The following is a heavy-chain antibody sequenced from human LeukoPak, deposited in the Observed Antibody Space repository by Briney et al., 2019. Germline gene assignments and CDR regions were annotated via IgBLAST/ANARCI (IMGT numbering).Heavy chain of an antibody. V-gene: IGHV3-15*07. Sequence: PGGSLRLSCAASGFTFSNAWMNWVRQAPGKGLEWVCRIKSKTDGGTTDYAAPVKGRFTISRDDSKNTLYLQMNSLNTEDTAVYYCTPVQIAVVGRQQLVRSYYYGMDVWGQGTTVTVSS. CDR3: TPVQIAVVGRQQLVRSYYYGMDV. CDR1: GFTFSNAW. CDR2: IKSKTDGGTT. D-gene: IGHD6-13*01. J-gene: IGHJ6*02.